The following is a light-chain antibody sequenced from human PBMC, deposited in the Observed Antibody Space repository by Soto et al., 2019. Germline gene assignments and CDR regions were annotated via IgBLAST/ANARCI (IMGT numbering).Light chain of an antibody. CDR2: DAS. V-gene: IGKV3-11*01. Sequence: IVLTQSPATLSLSPRERATLSCMASQSVSSYLAWYQQKPGQAPRLLIYDASNRATGIPARFSGSGSGTDFTLTISSLQPDDFAVYYCQQRSNWPGTFGQGTRLEIK. CDR3: QQRSNWPGT. J-gene: IGKJ5*01. CDR1: QSVSSY.